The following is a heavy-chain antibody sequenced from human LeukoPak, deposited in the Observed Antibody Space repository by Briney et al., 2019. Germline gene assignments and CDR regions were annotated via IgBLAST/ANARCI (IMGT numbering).Heavy chain of an antibody. V-gene: IGHV3-69-1*02. D-gene: IGHD1-26*01. CDR3: ARDDKWAFDY. CDR2: ISSTNAI. CDR1: GFTSANYA. J-gene: IGHJ4*02. Sequence: GGSLRLSCAASGFTSANYAMNWFRHTPGKGLEWLSYISSTNAIYYADSVKGRFTISRDNAKESLYLQMNSLRAEDTAVYYCARDDKWAFDYWGQGILVTVSS.